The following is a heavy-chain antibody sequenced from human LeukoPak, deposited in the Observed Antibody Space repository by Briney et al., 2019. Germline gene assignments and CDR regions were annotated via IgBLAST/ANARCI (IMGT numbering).Heavy chain of an antibody. Sequence: NTSETLSLTCTVSGGSISSSSYYWGWIRQHPGKGLEWIGSIYHSGSTYYNPSLKSRVTISVDTSKNQFSLKLSSVTAADTAVYYCARAYGGQVNNWFDPWGQGTLVTVSS. CDR3: ARAYGGQVNNWFDP. CDR2: IYHSGST. D-gene: IGHD3-16*01. CDR1: GGSISSSSYY. V-gene: IGHV4-39*07. J-gene: IGHJ5*02.